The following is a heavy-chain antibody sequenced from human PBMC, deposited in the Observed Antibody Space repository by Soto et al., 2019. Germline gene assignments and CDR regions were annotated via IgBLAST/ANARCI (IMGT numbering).Heavy chain of an antibody. J-gene: IGHJ2*01. CDR3: ARVFTDDFWSGYIGYFDL. CDR2: ISAYNGNT. CDR1: GYTFTSYG. Sequence: GASVKVSCKASGYTFTSYGISWVRQAPGQGLEWMGWISAYNGNTNYAQKHQGRVTMTTDTSTSTAYMELRSLRSDDTAVYYCARVFTDDFWSGYIGYFDLWGRGTLVTVSS. V-gene: IGHV1-18*01. D-gene: IGHD3-3*01.